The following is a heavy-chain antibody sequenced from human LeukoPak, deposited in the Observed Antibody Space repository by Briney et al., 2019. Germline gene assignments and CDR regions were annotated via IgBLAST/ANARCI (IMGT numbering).Heavy chain of an antibody. Sequence: SETLSLTCTVSGGSINSGDYYWVWIRQPPGKGLEWIGRIYTSGSTNYNPSLKSRVTISVDTSKNQFSLKLSSVTAADTAVYYCARVAVAGTGNFDYWGQGTLVTVSS. J-gene: IGHJ4*02. V-gene: IGHV4-61*02. CDR1: GGSINSGDYY. CDR2: IYTSGST. D-gene: IGHD6-19*01. CDR3: ARVAVAGTGNFDY.